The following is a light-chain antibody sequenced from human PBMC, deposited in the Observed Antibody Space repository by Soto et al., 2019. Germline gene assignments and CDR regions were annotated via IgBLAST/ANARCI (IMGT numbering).Light chain of an antibody. CDR3: QQYNNWPPWT. CDR2: GAS. J-gene: IGKJ1*01. V-gene: IGKV3-15*01. CDR1: QNIRSN. Sequence: EIVMTQSPATLSVSPGERATLSCRASQNIRSNLAWYQQIPGQAPRLLIHGASTRATGIPARFSGSGSGTDFTLTISGLQSEDYAVYYCQQYNNWPPWTFDQGTKVEI.